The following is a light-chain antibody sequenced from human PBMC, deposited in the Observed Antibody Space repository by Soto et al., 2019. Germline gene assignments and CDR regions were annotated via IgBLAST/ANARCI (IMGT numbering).Light chain of an antibody. V-gene: IGLV2-23*01. Sequence: SALTQPASVSGSPGQSITISCTGTSSDVGSYNLVSWYQQHPGKAPKLMIYEGSKRPSGVSNRFSGSRSGNTASLTISGLQAEDEADYYCCSYATSITYVFGTGTKLTVL. CDR3: CSYATSITYV. CDR2: EGS. CDR1: SSDVGSYNL. J-gene: IGLJ1*01.